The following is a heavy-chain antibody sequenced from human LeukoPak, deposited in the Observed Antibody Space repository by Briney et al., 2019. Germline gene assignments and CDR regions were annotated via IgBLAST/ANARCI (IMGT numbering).Heavy chain of an antibody. CDR1: GGSFSGYY. V-gene: IGHV4-34*01. D-gene: IGHD1-1*01. CDR2: INHSGST. CDR3: ARGRGVKYNSDRIYSFDY. Sequence: SETLSLTCAVYGGSFSGYYWSWIRQPPGKGLEWIGEINHSGSTNYNPSLKTRVTISIDTSNNQFSLKLSSVTAADTAVYYCARGRGVKYNSDRIYSFDYWGQGTLVTVSS. J-gene: IGHJ4*02.